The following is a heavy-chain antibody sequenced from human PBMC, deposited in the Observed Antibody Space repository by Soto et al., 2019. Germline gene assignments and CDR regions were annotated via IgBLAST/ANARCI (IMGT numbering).Heavy chain of an antibody. Sequence: QVQLVQSGAEEKKPGASVKVSCKASGYTFTSYAIHWVRQAPGQRLEWMGWINAANDNTKYSQKFEGRVIITRDTSASTADMELSSLRSEDTAVYYCARDRRYGDFLDYWGQGTLVIVSS. J-gene: IGHJ4*02. V-gene: IGHV1-3*05. D-gene: IGHD4-17*01. CDR3: ARDRRYGDFLDY. CDR1: GYTFTSYA. CDR2: INAANDNT.